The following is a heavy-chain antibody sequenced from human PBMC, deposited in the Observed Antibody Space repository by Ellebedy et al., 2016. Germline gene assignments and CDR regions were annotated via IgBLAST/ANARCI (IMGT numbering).Heavy chain of an antibody. CDR3: ARFSCSSTSCSEIDY. D-gene: IGHD2-2*01. Sequence: SVKVSXKASGGTFSSYAISWVRQAPGQGLEWMGGIIPIFGTANYAQKFQGRVTITADESTSTAYMELSSLRSEDTAVYYCARFSCSSTSCSEIDYWGQGTLVTVSS. CDR2: IIPIFGTA. V-gene: IGHV1-69*13. CDR1: GGTFSSYA. J-gene: IGHJ4*02.